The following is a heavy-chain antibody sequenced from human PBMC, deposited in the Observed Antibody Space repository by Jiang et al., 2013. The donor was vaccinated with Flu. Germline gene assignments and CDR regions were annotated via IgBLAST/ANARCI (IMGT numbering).Heavy chain of an antibody. J-gene: IGHJ4*02. V-gene: IGHV1-69*01. D-gene: IGHD5-18*01. CDR2: LVTA. Sequence: LVTADYAQKFQGRVSITADESTSTAYMELGSLRSEDTAVYYCARGVGGYSYGYILYWGQGTLVTVSS. CDR3: ARGVGGYSYGYILY.